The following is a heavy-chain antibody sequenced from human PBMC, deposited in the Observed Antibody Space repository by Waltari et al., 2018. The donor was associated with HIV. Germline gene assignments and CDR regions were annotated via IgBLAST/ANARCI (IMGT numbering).Heavy chain of an antibody. J-gene: IGHJ4*02. CDR3: ARDRNIRRIIAVAGY. CDR1: GYTFTSYY. CDR2: INPRGGST. D-gene: IGHD6-19*01. Sequence: QVQLVQSGAEVKKPGASVKVSCKASGYTFTSYYMHWVRQAPGQGLEWMGIINPRGGSTSYAQKFQGRVTMTRETSTSTVYMELSSLRSEDTAVYYCARDRNIRRIIAVAGYWGQGTLVTVSS. V-gene: IGHV1-46*01.